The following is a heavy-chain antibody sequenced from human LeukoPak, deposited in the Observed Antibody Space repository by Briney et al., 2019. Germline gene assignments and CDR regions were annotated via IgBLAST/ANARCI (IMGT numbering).Heavy chain of an antibody. J-gene: IGHJ6*02. CDR2: ISFDGNNE. V-gene: IGHV3-30*19. Sequence: GGSLRLSCTASGIIFSSFGMHWVRQAPGKGLEWVAFISFDGNNEYYADSVKGRFTISRDNFKNTLYLQMNSLRAEDTAVYFCARGFPYDDTTEGYYYLMDVWGQGTTVTVSS. CDR3: ARGFPYDDTTEGYYYLMDV. D-gene: IGHD4-17*01. CDR1: GIIFSSFG.